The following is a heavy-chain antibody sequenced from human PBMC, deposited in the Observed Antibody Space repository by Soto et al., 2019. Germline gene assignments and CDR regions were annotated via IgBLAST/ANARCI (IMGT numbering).Heavy chain of an antibody. D-gene: IGHD4-17*01. Sequence: QVQLQESGPGLVKPSQTLSLTCTVSGGSISSGGYYWTWIRQHPGKGLEWIGYIYSRGSTYYNPSLKSRVIITVDTSKKQFSLKLSSVTAADTAIYYCARGGGHDYSDYGYDYWGQGTLVTVSS. J-gene: IGHJ4*02. CDR2: IYSRGST. CDR1: GGSISSGGYY. V-gene: IGHV4-31*03. CDR3: ARGGGHDYSDYGYDY.